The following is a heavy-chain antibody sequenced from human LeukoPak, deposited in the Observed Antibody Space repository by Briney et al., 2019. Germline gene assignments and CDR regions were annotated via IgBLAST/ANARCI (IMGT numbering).Heavy chain of an antibody. D-gene: IGHD5-24*01. CDR1: GFTFSSHW. Sequence: GGSLRLSCAASGFTFSSHWMHWVRQAPGKGLVWVSRINGDGSNTTYADSVKGRFTISRDNAKNTLYLQMNSLRAEDTAVYYCARGLVEMATIFGYWGQGTLVTVSS. J-gene: IGHJ4*02. CDR2: INGDGSNT. V-gene: IGHV3-74*03. CDR3: ARGLVEMATIFGY.